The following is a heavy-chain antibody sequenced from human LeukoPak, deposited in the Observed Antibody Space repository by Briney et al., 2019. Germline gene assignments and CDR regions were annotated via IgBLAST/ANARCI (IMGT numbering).Heavy chain of an antibody. CDR2: IMKDGGDK. V-gene: IGHV3-7*01. Sequence: GGSLRLSCAASGFTFNGYWMTWVRQAPGKGLEWVANIMKDGGDKYYVDSVKGRFTISRDNAKNSLSLQMNSLRVEDTAQYYCAREEWIGELSKFDYWGQGTLVTVSS. CDR3: AREEWIGELSKFDY. D-gene: IGHD3-10*01. CDR1: GFTFNGYW. J-gene: IGHJ4*02.